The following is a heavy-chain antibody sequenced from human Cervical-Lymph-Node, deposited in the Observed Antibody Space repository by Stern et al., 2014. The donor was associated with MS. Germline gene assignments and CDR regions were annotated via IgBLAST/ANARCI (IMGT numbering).Heavy chain of an antibody. V-gene: IGHV2-5*02. Sequence: QVTLKESGPTLAKPTQTLTLTCRVSGFSLNTIGEGVGWIRQPPGKALEWLALIYWDDDRRYSPSLKDRLTITKDTSKNLVVLKMTNMDPQDTATYYCAHSSLSVGVSFDYWGQGTLITVSS. CDR1: GFSLNTIGEG. D-gene: IGHD3-10*01. J-gene: IGHJ4*02. CDR3: AHSSLSVGVSFDY. CDR2: IYWDDDR.